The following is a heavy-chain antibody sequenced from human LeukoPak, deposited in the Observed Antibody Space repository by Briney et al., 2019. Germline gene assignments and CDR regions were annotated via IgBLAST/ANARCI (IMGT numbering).Heavy chain of an antibody. V-gene: IGHV5-10-1*01. Sequence: GESLTISCKGSGSRFTSYWIGWVRQMPGKGLEWKGRIVLIDSYTHYSPSFQGHVTISADKPISAAYLQWSSLKASDTAMYYCARHRSTSTYLIWFDPWGQGTLVTVSS. J-gene: IGHJ5*02. D-gene: IGHD2/OR15-2a*01. CDR3: ARHRSTSTYLIWFDP. CDR2: IVLIDSYT. CDR1: GSRFTSYW.